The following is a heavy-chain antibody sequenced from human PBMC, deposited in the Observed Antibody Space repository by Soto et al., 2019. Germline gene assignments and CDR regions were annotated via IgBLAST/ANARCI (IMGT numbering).Heavy chain of an antibody. CDR2: ISSSSSYI. CDR3: ARDLKGIAVAGPGYYYYGMDV. Sequence: GGSLRLSCAASGFTFSSYSMNWVRQAPGKGLEWVSSISSSSSYIYYADSVKGRFTISRDNAKNSLYLQMNSLRAEDTAVYYCARDLKGIAVAGPGYYYYGMDVWGQGTTVTVSS. CDR1: GFTFSSYS. J-gene: IGHJ6*02. V-gene: IGHV3-21*01. D-gene: IGHD6-19*01.